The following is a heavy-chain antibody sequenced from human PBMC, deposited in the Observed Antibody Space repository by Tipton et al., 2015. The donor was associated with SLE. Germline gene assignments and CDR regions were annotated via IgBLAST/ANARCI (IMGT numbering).Heavy chain of an antibody. CDR1: GGSFSGYN. Sequence: LRLSCAVYGGSFSGYNWNWIRQPPGKGLEWIGEINHSGSTHYNPSLKSRATISVDTSKNQFSLELSSVTAADTAVYYCARQPIATRTAFDIWGQGTMVTVSS. D-gene: IGHD2-21*01. CDR2: INHSGST. J-gene: IGHJ3*02. V-gene: IGHV4-34*01. CDR3: ARQPIATRTAFDI.